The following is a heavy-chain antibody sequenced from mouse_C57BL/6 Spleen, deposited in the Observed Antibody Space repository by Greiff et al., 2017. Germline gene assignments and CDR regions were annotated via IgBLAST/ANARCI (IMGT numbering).Heavy chain of an antibody. CDR3: ARERGNYLAWFAY. Sequence: QVQLQQPGAELVKPGASVTMSCKVTGYTFTSCWETRLKQRPGQGIVWCGEMYPGSGSTNYNEKFKSKATLTVDTSSSTAYMQLSSLSSEDSAVYYCARERGNYLAWFAYWGQGTLVTVSA. CDR2: MYPGSGST. D-gene: IGHD2-1*01. V-gene: IGHV1-55*01. CDR1: GYTFTSCW. J-gene: IGHJ3*01.